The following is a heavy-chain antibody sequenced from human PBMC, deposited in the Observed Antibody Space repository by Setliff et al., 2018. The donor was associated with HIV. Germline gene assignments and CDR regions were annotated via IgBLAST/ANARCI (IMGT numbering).Heavy chain of an antibody. CDR3: ARGPWVQRWLGYLRN. J-gene: IGHJ4*02. CDR2: INTNSGTP. CDR1: GYSFTSYA. D-gene: IGHD5-18*01. Sequence: ASVKVSCKASGYSFTSYAITWVRQAPGQGLEWVGWINTNSGTPTYARDFTGRFVFSVDTSVNTAYLQISSLKSGDTGVYYCARGPWVQRWLGYLRNWGQGTQVTVSS. V-gene: IGHV7-4-1*02.